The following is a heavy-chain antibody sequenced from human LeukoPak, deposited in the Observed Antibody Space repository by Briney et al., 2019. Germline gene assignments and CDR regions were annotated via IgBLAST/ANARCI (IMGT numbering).Heavy chain of an antibody. CDR3: ARAGDARGSADY. D-gene: IGHD3-10*01. V-gene: IGHV3-66*01. Sequence: GGSLRLSCAASGFTVGSNYMSWVRQAPGKGLEWVSVIYSGGSTYYADSVKDRFNISRDTSKNPLYLQMNSLTAEDTAVYYCARAGDARGSADYWGQGTLVTVSS. J-gene: IGHJ4*02. CDR1: GFTVGSNY. CDR2: IYSGGST.